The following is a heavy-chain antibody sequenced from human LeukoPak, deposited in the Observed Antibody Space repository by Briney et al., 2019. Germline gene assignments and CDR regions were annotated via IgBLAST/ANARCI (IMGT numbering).Heavy chain of an antibody. CDR2: INDNGHST. J-gene: IGHJ4*02. D-gene: IGHD1-1*01. CDR3: AKSRSGSANWALQIFDN. CDR1: GFTFSTYA. Sequence: GGSLRLSCAASGFTFSTYAMSWVRQAPGKGLEWVSTINDNGHSTYYADSVKGRLTISRDNSKNTLYLQMNSLRAEDTAVYFCAKSRSGSANWALQIFDNWGQGTLVTVSS. V-gene: IGHV3-23*01.